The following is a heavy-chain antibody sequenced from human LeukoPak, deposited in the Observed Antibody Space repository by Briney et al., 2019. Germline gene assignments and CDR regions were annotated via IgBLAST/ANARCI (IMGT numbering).Heavy chain of an antibody. D-gene: IGHD6-13*01. CDR3: ARHGQRGSVAAAARFDC. CDR1: GGSISSSSYY. V-gene: IGHV4-39*01. J-gene: IGHJ4*02. Sequence: SETLSLTCTVPGGSISSSSYYWGWIRQPPGKGLEWIGSIYYSGSTYYNPSLKSRVTISVDTSKNQFSLKLSSVTAADTAVYYCARHGQRGSVAAAARFDCWGQGTLVTVSS. CDR2: IYYSGST.